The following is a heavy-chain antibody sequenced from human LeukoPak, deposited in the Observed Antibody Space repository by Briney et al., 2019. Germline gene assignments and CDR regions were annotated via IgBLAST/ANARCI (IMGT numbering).Heavy chain of an antibody. J-gene: IGHJ4*02. CDR1: GGSISSSSYY. CDR2: IYHSGST. Sequence: SETLSLTCTVSGGSISSSSYYWGWIRQPPGKGLEWIGYIYHSGSTYYNPSLKSRVTISVDRSKNQFSLKLSSVTAADTAVYYCARVNSGYVYDYWGQGTLVTVSS. V-gene: IGHV4-30-2*01. CDR3: ARVNSGYVYDY. D-gene: IGHD5-12*01.